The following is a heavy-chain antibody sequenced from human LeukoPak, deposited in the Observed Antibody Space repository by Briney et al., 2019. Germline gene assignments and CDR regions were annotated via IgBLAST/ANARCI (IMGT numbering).Heavy chain of an antibody. V-gene: IGHV3-30*04. CDR1: GFTFSSYA. D-gene: IGHD3-10*01. CDR3: ARDRDPGRYYYYYYGMDV. Sequence: GGSLRLSCAASGFTFSSYAMSWVRQAPGKGLEWVAVISYDGSNKYYADSVKGRFTISRDNSKNTLYLQMYSLRAEDTAVYYCARDRDPGRYYYYYYGMDVWGQGTTVTVSS. J-gene: IGHJ6*02. CDR2: ISYDGSNK.